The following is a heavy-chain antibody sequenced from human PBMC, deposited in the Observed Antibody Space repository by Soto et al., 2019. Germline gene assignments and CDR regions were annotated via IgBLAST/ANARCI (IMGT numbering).Heavy chain of an antibody. CDR3: ARDPLGSVLPYDCDY. J-gene: IGHJ4*02. CDR1: GYTFTSYA. D-gene: IGHD3-16*01. Sequence: EASVKVSCKASGYTFTSYAMHWVRQAPGQRGEWMGWINAGKGNTKYSQKSQGRVTITRDTSASTAYMELSSLKSEDTAVYYCARDPLGSVLPYDCDYWGQGTLVTVSS. V-gene: IGHV1-3*01. CDR2: INAGKGNT.